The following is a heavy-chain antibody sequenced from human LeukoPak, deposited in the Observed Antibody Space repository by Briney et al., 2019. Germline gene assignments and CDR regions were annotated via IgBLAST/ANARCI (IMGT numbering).Heavy chain of an antibody. CDR2: ISSSSSYI. CDR3: AKGISSSWYGSFDY. V-gene: IGHV3-21*04. D-gene: IGHD6-13*01. J-gene: IGHJ4*02. Sequence: GGSLRLSCAASGFTFSSYEMNWVRQAPGKGLEWVSSISSSSSYIYYADSVKGRFTISRDNAKNSLYLQMNSLRAEDTAVYYCAKGISSSWYGSFDYWGQGTLVTVSS. CDR1: GFTFSSYE.